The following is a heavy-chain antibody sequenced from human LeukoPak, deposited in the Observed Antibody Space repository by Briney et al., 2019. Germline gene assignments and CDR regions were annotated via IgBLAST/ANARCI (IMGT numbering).Heavy chain of an antibody. CDR3: ARGYYYDSSGYRDSTTFDY. Sequence: ASVKVSCKASGYTFTSYGISWVRQAPGQGLEWMGWISAYNGNTNYAQKLQGRVTMTTDTSTSTAYMELRSLRSDDTAVYYCARGYYYDSSGYRDSTTFDYWGQGTLVTVSS. V-gene: IGHV1-18*01. J-gene: IGHJ4*02. CDR1: GYTFTSYG. D-gene: IGHD3-22*01. CDR2: ISAYNGNT.